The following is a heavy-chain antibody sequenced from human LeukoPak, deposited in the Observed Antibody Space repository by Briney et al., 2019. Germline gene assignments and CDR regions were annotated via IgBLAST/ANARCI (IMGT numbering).Heavy chain of an antibody. V-gene: IGHV3-9*01. Sequence: GRSLRLSCAGSGFIFNNYAMHWVRQPPGKGLEWVSGISWNSGSIGYADSVKGRFTISRDNAKNSLYLQMNSLRAEDTALYYCAKDVLAFGVVTSNWFDPWGQGTLVTVSS. CDR3: AKDVLAFGVVTSNWFDP. CDR1: GFIFNNYA. D-gene: IGHD3-3*01. CDR2: ISWNSGSI. J-gene: IGHJ5*02.